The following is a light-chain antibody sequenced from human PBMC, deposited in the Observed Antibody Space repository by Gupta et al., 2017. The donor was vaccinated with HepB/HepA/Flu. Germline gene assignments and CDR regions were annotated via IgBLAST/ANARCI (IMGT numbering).Light chain of an antibody. CDR3: QAWDSSTAI. CDR1: KLGNKY. V-gene: IGLV3-1*01. CDR2: QDT. Sequence: SYELTQPHSVSVSPGQTASIACSGDKLGNKYVCWYQQKPGQSPGLVIYQDTKRPPGIPGRFSGSNSGNTATLTISWTQAMDEADYYCQAWDSSTAIFGGGTKLTVL. J-gene: IGLJ2*01.